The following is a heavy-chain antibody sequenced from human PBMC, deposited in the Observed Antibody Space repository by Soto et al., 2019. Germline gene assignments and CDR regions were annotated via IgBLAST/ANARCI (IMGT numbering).Heavy chain of an antibody. CDR2: TYYRSKWYN. Sequence: TLSLTCAISGDSVSSNSAAWNWIRQSPSRGLEWLGRTYYRSKWYNDYAVSVKSRITINPDTSKNQFSLQLNSVTPEDTAVYYCAREVWSSGWVTYYYGMDVWGQGTTVTVSS. J-gene: IGHJ6*02. V-gene: IGHV6-1*01. CDR3: AREVWSSGWVTYYYGMDV. D-gene: IGHD6-19*01. CDR1: GDSVSSNSAA.